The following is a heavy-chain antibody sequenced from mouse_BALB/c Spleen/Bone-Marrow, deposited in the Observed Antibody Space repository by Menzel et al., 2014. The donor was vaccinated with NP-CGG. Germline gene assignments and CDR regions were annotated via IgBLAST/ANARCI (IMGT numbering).Heavy chain of an antibody. CDR1: GFTFSDFY. CDR3: ARGNYGSPFAY. CDR2: SRNKANDYIT. D-gene: IGHD1-1*01. V-gene: IGHV7-1*02. Sequence: EVKLVESGGGLVQPGSSLRLSCAPSGFTFSDFYMEWVRQPPGKRLEWIAASRNKANDYITEYSASVKGRFIVSRDTSQSILYLQMNALRAEDTAIYYCARGNYGSPFAYWGQGTLVTVSA. J-gene: IGHJ3*01.